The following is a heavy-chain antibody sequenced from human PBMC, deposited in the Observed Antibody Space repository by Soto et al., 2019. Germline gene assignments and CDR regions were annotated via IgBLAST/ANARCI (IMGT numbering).Heavy chain of an antibody. Sequence: ASVKVSCKASGYTFTTYAINWVRQAPGQGLEWLGWISAFNGNTNYAQKFQDRVTMTTDTSTSTAYMELSSLTSEDTFVYYCATKGRWYVGYYYYGMDVWGQGTTVTVSS. D-gene: IGHD6-13*01. CDR3: ATKGRWYVGYYYYGMDV. V-gene: IGHV1-18*01. CDR1: GYTFTTYA. J-gene: IGHJ6*02. CDR2: ISAFNGNT.